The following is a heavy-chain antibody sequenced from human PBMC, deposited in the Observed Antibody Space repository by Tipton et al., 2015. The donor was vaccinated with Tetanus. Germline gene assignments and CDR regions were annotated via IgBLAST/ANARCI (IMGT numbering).Heavy chain of an antibody. CDR3: ARVILGATYYFSWYFDL. J-gene: IGHJ2*01. D-gene: IGHD3-16*01. Sequence: SLRLSCAASGFRFRDYYMTWVRQAPGKGLEYISYISSASGSIYYADSVKGRFTVSRDNVKNSLDLQMDALRVEDTALYYCARVILGATYYFSWYFDLWGRGTLVTVPS. CDR1: GFRFRDYY. CDR2: ISSASGSI. V-gene: IGHV3-11*01.